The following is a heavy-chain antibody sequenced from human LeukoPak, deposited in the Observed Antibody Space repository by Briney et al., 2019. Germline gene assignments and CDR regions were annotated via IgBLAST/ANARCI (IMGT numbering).Heavy chain of an antibody. CDR1: GXSVSSNSSA. V-gene: IGHV6-1*01. J-gene: IGHJ4*02. Sequence: SQTLSLTCAIPGXSVSSNSSAWNWIRQSPSRGLEWLGRTYYRSKWYNDYAVSVKSRVTINPDTSKNQFSLQLNSVTPEDTAVYYCAYQGPRATTFDYWGQGTLVTVSS. D-gene: IGHD5-12*01. CDR3: AYQGPRATTFDY. CDR2: TYYRSKWYN.